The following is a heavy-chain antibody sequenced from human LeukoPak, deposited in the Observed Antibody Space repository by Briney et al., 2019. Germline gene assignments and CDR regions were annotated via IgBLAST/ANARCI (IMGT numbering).Heavy chain of an antibody. CDR1: GFTFSDFY. Sequence: PGGSLRLSCAASGFTFSDFYMHWIRQAPGKGLEWVSYMIGTGKTISDADSLKGRFTISRDNTKNLLFLQVNTLRVEDTATYYCARGGGDYTSRYYMGVWGKGTTVTVSS. D-gene: IGHD3-3*01. CDR3: ARGGGDYTSRYYMGV. J-gene: IGHJ6*03. V-gene: IGHV3-11*04. CDR2: MIGTGKTI.